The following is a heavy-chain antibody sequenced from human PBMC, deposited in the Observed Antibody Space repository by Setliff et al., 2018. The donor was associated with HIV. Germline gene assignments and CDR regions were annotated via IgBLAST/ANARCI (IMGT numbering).Heavy chain of an antibody. D-gene: IGHD3-22*01. CDR1: GGSISTYY. CDR2: IYTSGST. J-gene: IGHJ3*02. Sequence: SETLSLTCTVSGGSISTYYWTWIRQPPGKGLEWIGYIYTSGSTSYNPSLKSRLTISIDTSKNQFSLKLSSVTAADTAVYYCARYYYYDSSGSPTRRAFDIWGQGTMVTVSS. V-gene: IGHV4-4*09. CDR3: ARYYYYDSSGSPTRRAFDI.